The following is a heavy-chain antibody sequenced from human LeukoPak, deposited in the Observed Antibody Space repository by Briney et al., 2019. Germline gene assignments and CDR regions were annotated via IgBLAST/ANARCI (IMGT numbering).Heavy chain of an antibody. CDR2: IKEDGSEK. V-gene: IGHV3-7*01. Sequence: PGGSLRLSCAASGFTFRSYWMSWVRQAPGKGLEWVANIKEDGSEKYYVDSVKGRFTISRDNAKNSVYLQMNCLRAEDTAVYYCARDWGIAAAEYYFDYWGQGTLVTVSS. D-gene: IGHD6-13*01. J-gene: IGHJ4*02. CDR3: ARDWGIAAAEYYFDY. CDR1: GFTFRSYW.